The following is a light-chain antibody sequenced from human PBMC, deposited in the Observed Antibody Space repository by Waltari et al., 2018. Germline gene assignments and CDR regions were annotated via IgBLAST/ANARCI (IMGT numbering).Light chain of an antibody. Sequence: EVVMTQSPATLSVSPGERVTLSCRASQSVSRFVTWYQQKPGQAPRLLISGASTRATGIPARFSGSGSVTECTLTISSLQSEDFAIYYCQQYNDWPPLTFGGGTKLESK. CDR3: QQYNDWPPLT. J-gene: IGKJ4*01. CDR2: GAS. V-gene: IGKV3-15*01. CDR1: QSVSRF.